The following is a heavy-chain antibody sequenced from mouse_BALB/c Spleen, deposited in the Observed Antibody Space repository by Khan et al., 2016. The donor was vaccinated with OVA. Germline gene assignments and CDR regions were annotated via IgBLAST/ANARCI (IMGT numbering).Heavy chain of an antibody. CDR3: GRGWDGNLCEAIGY. D-gene: IGHD2-1*01. J-gene: IGHJ4*01. V-gene: IGHV5-12-1*01. CDR2: ISSGGGVT. CDR1: GFAFTSYD. Sequence: VELVESGGGLMKPGGSLKLSCAASGFAFTSYDMSWVRQTPDKRLQWVAYISSGGGVTYYPETVKGRFTISIDNAKNTLDLQSRSRKSGDTAMFYCGRGWDGNLCEAIGYWGQGTSVTVSS.